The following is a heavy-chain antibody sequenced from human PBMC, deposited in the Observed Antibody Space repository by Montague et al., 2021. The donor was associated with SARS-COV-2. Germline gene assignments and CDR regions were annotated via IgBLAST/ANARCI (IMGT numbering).Heavy chain of an antibody. D-gene: IGHD6-13*01. J-gene: IGHJ4*02. CDR1: GDSISTSTW. Sequence: SETLSLTCRVSGDSISTSTWWTWVRQTPGKGLEWIGEIFHSGTINYNPSLKSRVSISVDKSNNQFSLRLSSLIAADTAVYYCTRDPRYSLSWSFDYWGQGTLVTVSS. CDR3: TRDPRYSLSWSFDY. V-gene: IGHV4-4*02. CDR2: IFHSGTI.